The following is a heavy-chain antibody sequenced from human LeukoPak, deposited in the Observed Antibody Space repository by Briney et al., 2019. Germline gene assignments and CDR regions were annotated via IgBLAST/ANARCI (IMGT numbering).Heavy chain of an antibody. J-gene: IGHJ3*01. CDR1: GFTFSTYT. V-gene: IGHV3-21*01. CDR3: AREGADAFDV. CDR2: ISSSSYI. Sequence: GGSLRLSCATSGFTFSTYTMNWVRQAPGKGLEWVSSISSSSYIYYADSVKGRFTISRDNAKNSLFLQMNSLRAEDTAVYYCAREGADAFDVWGQGTMVTVSS. D-gene: IGHD3-16*01.